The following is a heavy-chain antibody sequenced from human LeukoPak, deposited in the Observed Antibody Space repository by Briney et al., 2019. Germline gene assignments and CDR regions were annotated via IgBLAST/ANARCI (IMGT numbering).Heavy chain of an antibody. CDR2: ISYDGSNK. Sequence: GGSLRLSCAASGFTFSSHGMHWVRQAPGKGLEWVTFISYDGSNKYYADSVKGRFTISRDNSKNTLFLQMNSLRAEDTAVYYCARQHTAPTAFDYWGQGTLVTVSS. V-gene: IGHV3-30*03. D-gene: IGHD5-18*01. CDR1: GFTFSSHG. CDR3: ARQHTAPTAFDY. J-gene: IGHJ4*02.